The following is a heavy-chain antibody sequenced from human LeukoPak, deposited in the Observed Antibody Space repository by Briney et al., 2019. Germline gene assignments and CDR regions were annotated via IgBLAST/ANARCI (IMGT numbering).Heavy chain of an antibody. CDR2: INHSGST. D-gene: IGHD3-22*01. CDR3: ATGQYYYDSSGYCLVDY. Sequence: SETLSLTCAVYGGSFSDYYWSWIRQPPGKGLEWIGEINHSGSTNCNPSLKSRVTISVDTSKNQFSLKLSSVTAADTAVYYCATGQYYYDSSGYCLVDYWGQGTLVTVSS. V-gene: IGHV4-34*01. J-gene: IGHJ4*02. CDR1: GGSFSDYY.